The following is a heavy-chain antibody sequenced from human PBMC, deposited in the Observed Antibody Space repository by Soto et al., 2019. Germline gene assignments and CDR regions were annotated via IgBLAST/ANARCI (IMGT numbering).Heavy chain of an antibody. V-gene: IGHV4-31*03. J-gene: IGHJ4*02. CDR3: AITPSPGTAFDY. CDR1: GGSITSGGYY. CDR2: IYYSENT. Sequence: SETLSLTCTVSGGSITSGGYYWSWIRQHPGKGPEWIGYIYYSENTYYNPSLKSRIAISVDTSKNQFSLKLNSLTAADTAVYYCAITPSPGTAFDYWGQGTLVTVSS. D-gene: IGHD5-18*01.